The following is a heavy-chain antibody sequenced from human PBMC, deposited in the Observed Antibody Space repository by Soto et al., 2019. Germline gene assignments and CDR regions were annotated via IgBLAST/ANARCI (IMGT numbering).Heavy chain of an antibody. V-gene: IGHV3-11*06. J-gene: IGHJ4*02. D-gene: IGHD6-13*01. CDR1: GFTFSDYY. CDR2: ISSSSSYI. Sequence: QVQLVESGGGLVKPGGSLRLSCAASGFTFSDYYMSWIRQAPGKGLEWFSYISSSSSYINYANSVKGRFTISRDNAKNSLYLQMNSLRVEDTAVYYCARRIAVTGTVAFDSWGQGTLVTVSS. CDR3: ARRIAVTGTVAFDS.